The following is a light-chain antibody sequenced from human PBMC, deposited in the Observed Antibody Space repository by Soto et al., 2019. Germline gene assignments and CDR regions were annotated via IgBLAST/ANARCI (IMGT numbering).Light chain of an antibody. J-gene: IGKJ4*01. Sequence: EIVLTQSPATLSLSPGERATLSCRASQSVSSYSAWYQQKPGQAPRLLIYDASNRATGIPARFSGSGSGTDFTLTISSLEPEDFAVYYCQQRSNWPRALTFGGGTKVEIK. CDR1: QSVSSY. CDR2: DAS. CDR3: QQRSNWPRALT. V-gene: IGKV3-11*01.